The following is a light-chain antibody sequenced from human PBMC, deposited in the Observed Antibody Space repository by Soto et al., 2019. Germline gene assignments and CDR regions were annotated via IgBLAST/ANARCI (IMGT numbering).Light chain of an antibody. CDR3: QQYNGYSWT. CDR2: DDS. J-gene: IGKJ1*01. Sequence: DIQMTQSSSTLSASVGDRVAITCRASQSISQWVAWYQQKPGRAPELLIYDDSKLKSGVPSRFSGSGSGTEFSLTITRLQPDDSAMYYCQQYNGYSWTFGRGNKVEIK. V-gene: IGKV1-5*01. CDR1: QSISQW.